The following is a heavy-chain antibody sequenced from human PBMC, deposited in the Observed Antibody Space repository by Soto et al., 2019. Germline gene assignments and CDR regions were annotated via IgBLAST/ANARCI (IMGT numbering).Heavy chain of an antibody. CDR2: LYYTGST. V-gene: IGHV4-59*01. J-gene: IGHJ4*02. CDR3: ARGFYLLDS. CDR1: GGSISSYY. D-gene: IGHD2-21*01. Sequence: LSLTCTVSGGSISSYYWSWIRQPPGKGLEWIGYLYYTGSTNYNPSLTSRVTISVDTSKNQFSLKLSSVTAADTAVYYCARGFYLLDSWGQGTLVTVSS.